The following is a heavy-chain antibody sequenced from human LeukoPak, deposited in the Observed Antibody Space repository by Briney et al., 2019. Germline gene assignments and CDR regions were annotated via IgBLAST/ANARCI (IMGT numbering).Heavy chain of an antibody. CDR2: INWNGGST. J-gene: IGHJ3*02. CDR1: GFTFSSYG. V-gene: IGHV3-20*04. Sequence: GGSLRLSCAASGFTFSSYGMHWVRQAPGKGLEWVSGINWNGGSTGYADSVKGRFTISRDNAKNSLYLQMNSLRAEDTALYYCARDHEEYYDNSGYYFGASDIWGQGTMVTVSS. CDR3: ARDHEEYYDNSGYYFGASDI. D-gene: IGHD3-22*01.